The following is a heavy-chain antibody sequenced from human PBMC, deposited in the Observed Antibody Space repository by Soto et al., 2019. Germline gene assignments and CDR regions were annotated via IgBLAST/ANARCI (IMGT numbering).Heavy chain of an antibody. J-gene: IGHJ4*02. CDR2: FDPEDGEA. Sequence: ASVKVSCKVSGYTLTELSMHWVRQAPGKGLEWMGGFDPEDGEAIYAQKFQGRVTMTEDTSTDTAYMELSSLRSEDTAVYYCATVAGYSSGLRYWGQGTLVTVSS. CDR1: GYTLTELS. D-gene: IGHD6-19*01. CDR3: ATVAGYSSGLRY. V-gene: IGHV1-24*01.